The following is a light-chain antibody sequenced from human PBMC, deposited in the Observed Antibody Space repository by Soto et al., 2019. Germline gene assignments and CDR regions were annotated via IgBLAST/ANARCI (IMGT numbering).Light chain of an antibody. CDR2: AAS. J-gene: IGKJ2*01. V-gene: IGKV1-33*01. Sequence: DIQMTQSPSSLSASVGDRVTITCQASQDISNYLNWYQQKPRKAPKLLIYAASNLETGVPSRFSGSGSGTDFTFTISSLQPEDIATYYCQQYDNPLYTFGQGTKLEIK. CDR3: QQYDNPLYT. CDR1: QDISNY.